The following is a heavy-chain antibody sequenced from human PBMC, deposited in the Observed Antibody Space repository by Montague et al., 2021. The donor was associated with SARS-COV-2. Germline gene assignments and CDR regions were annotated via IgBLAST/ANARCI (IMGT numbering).Heavy chain of an antibody. CDR3: ARAATITMIVVVIDAFDI. CDR1: GGSISSGGYY. Sequence: TLSLICTVSGGSISSGGYYWSWIRQHPGKGLEWIGYIYYSGSTYYNPSLRSRVTISVDTSKNQFSLKLSSVTAADTAVYYCARAATITMIVVVIDAFDIWGQGTMVTVSS. CDR2: IYYSGST. J-gene: IGHJ3*02. D-gene: IGHD3-22*01. V-gene: IGHV4-31*03.